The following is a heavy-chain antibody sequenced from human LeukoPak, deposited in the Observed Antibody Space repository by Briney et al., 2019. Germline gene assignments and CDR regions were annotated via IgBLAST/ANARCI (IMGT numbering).Heavy chain of an antibody. CDR2: IYSGGST. CDR3: ARDASGEGHYYGMDV. CDR1: GFTVSSNY. V-gene: IGHV3-66*01. D-gene: IGHD7-27*01. Sequence: GGSPRLSCAASGFTVSSNYMSWVRQAPGKGLEWVSVIYSGGSTYYADSVKGRFTISRDNSKNTLYLQMNSLRAEDTAVYYCARDASGEGHYYGMDVWGQGTTVTVSS. J-gene: IGHJ6*02.